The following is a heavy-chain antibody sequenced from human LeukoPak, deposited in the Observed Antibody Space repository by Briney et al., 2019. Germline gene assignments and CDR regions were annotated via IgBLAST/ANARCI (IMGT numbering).Heavy chain of an antibody. Sequence: SETLSLTCTVSGGSIRSNYWSWIRQPPGKGLEWIGYMYYSGSTNYNPSLRSRVTISVDTSKNQFSLKLSSVTAADTAVYYCARGITWIQLWLDAFDIWGQGTMVTVSS. J-gene: IGHJ3*02. CDR2: MYYSGST. D-gene: IGHD5-18*01. V-gene: IGHV4-59*01. CDR1: GGSIRSNY. CDR3: ARGITWIQLWLDAFDI.